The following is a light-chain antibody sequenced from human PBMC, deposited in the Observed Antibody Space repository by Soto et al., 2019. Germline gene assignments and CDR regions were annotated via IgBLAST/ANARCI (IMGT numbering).Light chain of an antibody. CDR1: QSLVYSDGNTY. Sequence: DVVMTQSPLSLPVTLGQPASISCRASQSLVYSDGNTYLNWFLQRPGQSPRRLIYKVSNRDSGVPDRFSGSGSGTDFTLKISRVEAEDVGIYYCMQGSHWPPRTFGQGTKVEIQ. J-gene: IGKJ1*01. V-gene: IGKV2-30*01. CDR2: KVS. CDR3: MQGSHWPPRT.